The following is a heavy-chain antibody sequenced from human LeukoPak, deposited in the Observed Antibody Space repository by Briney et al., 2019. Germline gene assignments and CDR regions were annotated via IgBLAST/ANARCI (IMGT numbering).Heavy chain of an antibody. Sequence: GESLKISCTGSGYRFTSQWIGWVRQMPGKGLQWMGIIYPDDSQTKYSPSFQGQVTITADKSISTAYLQWSSLKASDTAMYYCARLRIAAVYFDYWGQGTLVTVSS. J-gene: IGHJ4*02. CDR3: ARLRIAAVYFDY. D-gene: IGHD6-13*01. CDR1: GYRFTSQW. V-gene: IGHV5-51*01. CDR2: IYPDDSQT.